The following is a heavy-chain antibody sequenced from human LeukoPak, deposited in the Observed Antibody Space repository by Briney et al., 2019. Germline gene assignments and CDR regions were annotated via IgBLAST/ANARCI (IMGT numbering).Heavy chain of an antibody. CDR2: ISSKGGST. J-gene: IGHJ5*02. Sequence: PGGSLRLSCAASGFTFSSYAMHWVRQAPGKGLEYVSAISSKGGSTYYANSVKGRFTISRDNSKNTLYLQMGILRAEDMAVYYCARDLGQYYDTSDNWFDPWGQGTLVTVSS. D-gene: IGHD3-22*01. CDR3: ARDLGQYYDTSDNWFDP. V-gene: IGHV3-64*01. CDR1: GFTFSSYA.